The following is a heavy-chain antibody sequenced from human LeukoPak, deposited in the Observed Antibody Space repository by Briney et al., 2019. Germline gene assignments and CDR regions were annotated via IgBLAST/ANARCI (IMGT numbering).Heavy chain of an antibody. CDR3: ARERGELHRELDS. V-gene: IGHV1-2*02. CDR2: INPNSGGT. J-gene: IGHJ4*02. CDR1: GYTFTGYY. Sequence: ASVKVSCKASGYTFTGYYMHWVRQAPGQGLGWMGWINPNSGGTNYAQKFQGRVTMTRDTSISAAYMELSRLRSEDTALYFCARERGELHRELDSWGQGTLVTVSS. D-gene: IGHD1-26*01.